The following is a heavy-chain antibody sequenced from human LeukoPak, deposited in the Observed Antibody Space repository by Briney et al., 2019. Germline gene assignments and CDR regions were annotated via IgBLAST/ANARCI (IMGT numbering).Heavy chain of an antibody. D-gene: IGHD4-11*01. J-gene: IGHJ4*02. V-gene: IGHV3-33*01. CDR3: ARSPVDYSNSLYFDY. CDR2: IWYDGSSK. CDR1: GFTFSSYG. Sequence: GGSLRLSCAASGFTFSSYGMHWVRQAPGKGLEWVAVIWYDGSSKYYADSVKGRFTISRDNSKNTLYLQMNSLRAEDTAVFYCARSPVDYSNSLYFDYWGQGTLVTVSS.